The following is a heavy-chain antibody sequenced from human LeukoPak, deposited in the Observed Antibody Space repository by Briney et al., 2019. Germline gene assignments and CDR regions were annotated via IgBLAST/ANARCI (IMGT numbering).Heavy chain of an antibody. CDR1: GYTFTSYD. J-gene: IGHJ4*02. Sequence: ASVKVSCKASGYTFTSYDINWVRQATGQGFEWMGWMSPSTGNTGYAQKFQGRVTMTRNTSISTAYMELSSLRSEDTAVYYCARARRTSSGWYYFDSWGQGTLVTVSS. CDR3: ARARRTSSGWYYFDS. D-gene: IGHD6-19*01. V-gene: IGHV1-8*01. CDR2: MSPSTGNT.